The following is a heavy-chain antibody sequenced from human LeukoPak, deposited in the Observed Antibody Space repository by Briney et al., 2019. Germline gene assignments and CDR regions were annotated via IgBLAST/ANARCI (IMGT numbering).Heavy chain of an antibody. CDR3: ARRAAATTAVAFDI. D-gene: IGHD2-15*01. J-gene: IGHJ3*02. Sequence: HPGGSLRLSCVGSGFTFRSHAMSWVRQAPEKGLEFVSGIYENGGTTYYADSVKGRLTISRDNAKNSLYLQMNSLRAEDTAVYYCARRAAATTAVAFDIWGQGTLVTVSS. CDR2: IYENGGTT. V-gene: IGHV3-23*01. CDR1: GFTFRSHA.